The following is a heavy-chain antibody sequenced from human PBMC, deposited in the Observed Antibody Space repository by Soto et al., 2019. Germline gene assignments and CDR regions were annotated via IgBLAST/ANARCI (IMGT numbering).Heavy chain of an antibody. V-gene: IGHV3-33*01. CDR2: IWYDGSKK. D-gene: IGHD3-3*01. Sequence: QVQVVESGGGVVQPGRSLRLSCAASGFTFSSFGMHWVRQAPGKGLEWVSLIWYDGSKKSYGDSVKGRFTISRDNSRNTVYLQMNSLRADAPAVYYCARDASYYSLWSGYYPSRTSMDVWGQGNTVTVSS. J-gene: IGHJ6*02. CDR1: GFTFSSFG. CDR3: ARDASYYSLWSGYYPSRTSMDV.